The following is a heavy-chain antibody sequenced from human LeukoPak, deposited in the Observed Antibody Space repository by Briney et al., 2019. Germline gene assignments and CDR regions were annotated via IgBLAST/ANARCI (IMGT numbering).Heavy chain of an antibody. CDR3: ARSGIAAACTSAFDI. D-gene: IGHD6-13*01. V-gene: IGHV4-59*08. CDR2: IYYSGST. CDR1: GCTFSSYA. J-gene: IGHJ3*02. Sequence: GSLRLSCAASGCTFSSYAMSWIRQPPGKGLEWIAYIYYSGSTNYNPSLKSRVTISVDTSKNQFSLKLSSVTAADTAVYYCARSGIAAACTSAFDIWGQGTMVTVSS.